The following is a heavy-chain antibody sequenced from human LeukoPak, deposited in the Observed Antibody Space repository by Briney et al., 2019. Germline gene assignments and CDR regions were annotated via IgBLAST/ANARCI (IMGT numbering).Heavy chain of an antibody. D-gene: IGHD3-10*01. CDR2: ISSSGSTI. CDR1: GFTFSSYE. J-gene: IGHJ4*02. Sequence: GGSLRLSCAASGFTFSSYEMNWVRQAPGKGQEWVSYISSSGSTIYYADSVKGRFTISRDDAKNSLYLQMNSLRAEDTAVYYCARGKYYGSGSYYFPVDYWGQGTLVTVSS. V-gene: IGHV3-48*03. CDR3: ARGKYYGSGSYYFPVDY.